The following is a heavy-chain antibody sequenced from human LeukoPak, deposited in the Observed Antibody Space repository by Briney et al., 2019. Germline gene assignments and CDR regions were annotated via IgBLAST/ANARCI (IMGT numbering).Heavy chain of an antibody. D-gene: IGHD7-27*01. V-gene: IGHV1-2*02. Sequence: GASVKVSCKASGYTLTTYYMHWVRQAPGQGLEWMGWINPTSGGTNYAQKFQGRVNMTRDTSISTAYMELTRLRSDDTAVYYCARGRTNWGHYFDYWGQGTLVTVSS. CDR3: ARGRTNWGHYFDY. CDR2: INPTSGGT. CDR1: GYTLTTYY. J-gene: IGHJ4*02.